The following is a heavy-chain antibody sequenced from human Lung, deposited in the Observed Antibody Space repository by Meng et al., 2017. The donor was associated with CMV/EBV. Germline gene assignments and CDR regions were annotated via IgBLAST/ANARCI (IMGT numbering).Heavy chain of an antibody. CDR1: GFIFSNFW. V-gene: IGHV3-7*01. CDR2: IKADGSAV. J-gene: IGHJ5*02. D-gene: IGHD3-3*01. CDR3: FMGHYSGA. Sequence: AGSXRLSCGASGFIFSNFWMNWVRQAPGPGLELVANIKADGSAVYYVDSVKGRFTISRDNVKDSLYLQMNRLRDEDTGVYYCFMGHYSGAWGQGTLVTVSS.